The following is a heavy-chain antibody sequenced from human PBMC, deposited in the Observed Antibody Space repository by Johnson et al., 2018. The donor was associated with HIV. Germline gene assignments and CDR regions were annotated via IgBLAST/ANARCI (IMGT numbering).Heavy chain of an antibody. CDR3: ARDQTGVTTS. V-gene: IGHV3-30*04. J-gene: IGHJ3*01. CDR2: ISYDGSNQ. D-gene: IGHD7-27*01. CDR1: GFTFSSYA. Sequence: QVQLVESGGGVVQPGRSLRLSCAASGFTFSSYAMHWVRQAPGKGLEWVAVISYDGSNQCYADSVMGRFTISRDHAKNTLYMKMNSLRAEDTAGYYCARDQTGVTTSWGQGTMVTVSS.